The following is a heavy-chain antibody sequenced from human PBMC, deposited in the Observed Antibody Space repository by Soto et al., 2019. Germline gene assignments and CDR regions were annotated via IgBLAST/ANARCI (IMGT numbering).Heavy chain of an antibody. CDR2: IDGGNGNT. CDR1: GYTFTNYA. Sequence: QVQLVQSGAEVKQPGASVKVSCKASGYTFTNYAMHWVRQAPGQRLQWMGWIDGGNGNTEYSQSLQARVTITSDTSASTAYMELYSLRSEDSAVYYWARAPLFLGGTEYYFYHWGQGTLVTVSA. D-gene: IGHD2-21*02. J-gene: IGHJ4*02. CDR3: ARAPLFLGGTEYYFYH. V-gene: IGHV1-3*01.